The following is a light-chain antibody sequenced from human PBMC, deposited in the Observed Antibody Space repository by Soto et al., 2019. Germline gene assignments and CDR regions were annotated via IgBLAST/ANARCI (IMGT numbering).Light chain of an antibody. V-gene: IGLV3-9*01. J-gene: IGLJ2*01. Sequence: SYELTQPLSVSVALGQTARITCGGNDIGSKNVHWYQQKPGQAPVLVIYRDSNRPSGIPERFSGSNSGNTATLTISRAQAGDGADYYCHVWDSSSASMVFGGGTKLTVL. CDR3: HVWDSSSASMV. CDR1: DIGSKN. CDR2: RDS.